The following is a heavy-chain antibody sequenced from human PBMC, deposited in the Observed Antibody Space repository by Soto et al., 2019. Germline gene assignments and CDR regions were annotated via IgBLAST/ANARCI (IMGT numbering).Heavy chain of an antibody. CDR1: GVTFSSYA. CDR2: IIPIFGTA. V-gene: IGHV1-69*13. CDR3: ASETHSSSWPNWFDP. Sequence: ASVKVSCKASGVTFSSYAISWVRQAPGQGLEWMGGIIPIFGTANYAQKFQGRVTITADESTSTAYMELSSLRSEDTAVYYCASETHSSSWPNWFDPWGQGTLVTVSS. D-gene: IGHD6-13*01. J-gene: IGHJ5*02.